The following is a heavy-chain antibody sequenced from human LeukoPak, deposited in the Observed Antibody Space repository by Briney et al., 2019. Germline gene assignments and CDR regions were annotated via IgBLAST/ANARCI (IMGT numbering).Heavy chain of an antibody. CDR1: GGSISSGGYY. D-gene: IGHD4-11*01. CDR3: ASHLPDYSNYGAYPFDP. Sequence: SETLSLTCTVSGGSISSGGYYWSWIRQHPGKGLEWIGYIYYSGSTYYNPSLKSRVTISVDTSKNQFSLKLSSVTAADTAVYYCASHLPDYSNYGAYPFDPWGQGTLVTVSS. J-gene: IGHJ5*02. CDR2: IYYSGST. V-gene: IGHV4-31*03.